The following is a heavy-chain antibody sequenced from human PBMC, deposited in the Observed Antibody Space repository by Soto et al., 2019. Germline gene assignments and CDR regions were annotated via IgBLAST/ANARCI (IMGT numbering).Heavy chain of an antibody. J-gene: IGHJ3*02. CDR2: IIPIFGTA. V-gene: IGHV1-69*01. CDR3: ARGREMATIKTAGRGLAAFDI. D-gene: IGHD5-12*01. CDR1: GGTFSSYA. Sequence: QVQLVQSGAEVKKPGSSVKVSCKASGGTFSSYAISWVRQAPGQGLEWMGGIIPIFGTANYAQKFQGRVTITADESTSTAYMELSSLRSEDTAVYYCARGREMATIKTAGRGLAAFDIWGQGTMVTVSS.